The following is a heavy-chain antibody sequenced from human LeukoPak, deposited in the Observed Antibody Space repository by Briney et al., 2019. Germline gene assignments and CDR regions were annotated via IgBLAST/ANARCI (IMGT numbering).Heavy chain of an antibody. D-gene: IGHD5-18*01. V-gene: IGHV3-9*01. J-gene: IGHJ3*02. Sequence: GESLRLSCAASGFTFDDYAMHWVRQAPGKGLEWVSGIIWDRGSIGYADSVKSRFTISRDNAKNSLYLQMNSLRADDTALYYCAKWGRGYSYGRDAFDIWGQGKMVTVSS. CDR1: GFTFDDYA. CDR2: IIWDRGSI. CDR3: AKWGRGYSYGRDAFDI.